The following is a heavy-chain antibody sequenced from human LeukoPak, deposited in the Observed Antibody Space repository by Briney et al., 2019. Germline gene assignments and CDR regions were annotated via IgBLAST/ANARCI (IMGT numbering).Heavy chain of an antibody. J-gene: IGHJ6*03. Sequence: PGGSLRLSCAASGFTFSSYAMSWVRQAPGKGLEWVSAISGSGGSTYYADSVKGRFTISRDNSKNTLYLQMNSLRAEDTALYYCAKVALAGYYYYMDVWGKGTTVTVSS. CDR2: ISGSGGST. V-gene: IGHV3-23*01. CDR3: AKVALAGYYYYMDV. CDR1: GFTFSSYA. D-gene: IGHD6-13*01.